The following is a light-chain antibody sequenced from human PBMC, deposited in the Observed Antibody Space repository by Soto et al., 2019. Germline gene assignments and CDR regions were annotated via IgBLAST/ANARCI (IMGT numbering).Light chain of an antibody. V-gene: IGLV2-11*01. J-gene: IGLJ3*02. CDR3: CSFAGSYTRV. Sequence: QSALTQPRSVSGSPGQSVTISCTGTSSDVGDYNYVSWYQQHPGKAPKLLIYAVNMRPSGVPDRFTGFRPGNTASLTISGVQAEDAADYSLCSFAGSYTRVFGGGTKLTLL. CDR1: SSDVGDYNY. CDR2: AVN.